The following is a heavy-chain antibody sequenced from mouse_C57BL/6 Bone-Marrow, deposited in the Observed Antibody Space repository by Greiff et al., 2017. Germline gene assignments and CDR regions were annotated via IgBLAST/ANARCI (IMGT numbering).Heavy chain of an antibody. D-gene: IGHD2-4*01. CDR3: AKIYYEFAY. V-gene: IGHV1-26*01. J-gene: IGHJ3*01. Sequence: VQLQQSGPELVKPGASVKISCKASGYTFTDYYMNWVKQSHGKSLEWIGDINPNNGGTSYNQKFKGKATLTVDKSSSTAYMELRSLTSEDSAVYYCAKIYYEFAYWGQGTLVTVSA. CDR1: GYTFTDYY. CDR2: INPNNGGT.